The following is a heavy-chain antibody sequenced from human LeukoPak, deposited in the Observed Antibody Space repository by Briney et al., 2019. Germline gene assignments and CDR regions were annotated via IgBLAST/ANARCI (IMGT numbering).Heavy chain of an antibody. CDR1: GYTFTGYY. CDR2: ISAYNGNT. CDR3: ARDSCSSTSCYMWGTYYYGMDV. J-gene: IGHJ6*02. V-gene: IGHV1-18*04. Sequence: GASVKVSCKASGYTFTGYYMHWVRQAPGQGLEWMGWISAYNGNTNYAQKLQGRVTVTTDTSTSTAYMELRSLRSDDTAVYYCARDSCSSTSCYMWGTYYYGMDVWGQGTTVTVSS. D-gene: IGHD2-2*02.